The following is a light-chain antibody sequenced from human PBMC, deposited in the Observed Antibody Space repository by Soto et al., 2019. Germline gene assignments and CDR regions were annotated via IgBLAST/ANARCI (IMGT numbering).Light chain of an antibody. CDR1: QSVSNF. V-gene: IGKV3-11*01. Sequence: EIVLTQSPASLSLSPGERATLSCRASQSVSNFLVWYQQKPGQAPRLLIFDASNRATGIPARFSGSGSGTDFTLTISSLEPEDFAIYYCQQRSDLPRTFGQGTTLEMK. CDR3: QQRSDLPRT. J-gene: IGKJ2*02. CDR2: DAS.